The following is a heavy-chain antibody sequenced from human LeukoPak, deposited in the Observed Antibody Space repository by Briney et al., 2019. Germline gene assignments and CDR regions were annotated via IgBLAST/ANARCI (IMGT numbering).Heavy chain of an antibody. Sequence: ASVKVSCKASGYTFTEYYMHWVRQAPGQGLEWMGRINPDTGGTNSAQRFQGRVTMTRDTSIRTAYMELSSLRSDDTAVYYCAREHLFSGSENYVLHNWFDPWGQGTLVTVSS. D-gene: IGHD3-10*01. CDR2: INPDTGGT. V-gene: IGHV1-2*02. J-gene: IGHJ5*02. CDR3: AREHLFSGSENYVLHNWFDP. CDR1: GYTFTEYY.